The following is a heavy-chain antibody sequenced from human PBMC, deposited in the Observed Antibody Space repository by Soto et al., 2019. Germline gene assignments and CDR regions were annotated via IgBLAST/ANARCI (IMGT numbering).Heavy chain of an antibody. CDR3: ARAIDYDILTGYPAPPDY. J-gene: IGHJ4*02. CDR1: GFTFSSYG. V-gene: IGHV3-30*03. Sequence: GGSLRLSCAASGFTFSSYGMHWVRKAPGKGLEWVAVISYDGSNKYYPGSVKGRFTISRENAKNSLYLQMNSLRAGDTAVYYCARAIDYDILTGYPAPPDYWGQGTPVTSPQ. D-gene: IGHD3-9*01. CDR2: ISYDGSNK.